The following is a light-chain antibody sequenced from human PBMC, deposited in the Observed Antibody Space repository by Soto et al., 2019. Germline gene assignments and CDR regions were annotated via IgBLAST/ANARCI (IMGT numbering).Light chain of an antibody. J-gene: IGKJ4*01. V-gene: IGKV3-11*01. CDR1: QSVSSY. Sequence: EIVLTQSPATLSLSPGERATLFCRASQSVSSYLAWYQQKPGQPPRLVIYDASNRATGIPARFSGSGSGTDFTLTIISLEPEDFAVYYCHQRSNWPLNFGGGTKVEIK. CDR2: DAS. CDR3: HQRSNWPLN.